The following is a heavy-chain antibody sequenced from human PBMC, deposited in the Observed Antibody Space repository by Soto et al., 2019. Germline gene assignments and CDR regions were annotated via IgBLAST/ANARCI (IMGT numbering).Heavy chain of an antibody. CDR2: IYYSGNSGST. Sequence: SSTLSLNRTVSDGSTNTTSYFCAWFRQPPGKGLEWIGNIYYSGNSGSTYYNPSLKSRVTISVDTSKNQFSLKLSSVTAADTAVYYCARTRTVAYYYGMDVWGQGTTVT. J-gene: IGHJ6*02. D-gene: IGHD4-4*01. CDR1: DGSTNTTSYF. CDR3: ARTRTVAYYYGMDV. V-gene: IGHV4-39*01.